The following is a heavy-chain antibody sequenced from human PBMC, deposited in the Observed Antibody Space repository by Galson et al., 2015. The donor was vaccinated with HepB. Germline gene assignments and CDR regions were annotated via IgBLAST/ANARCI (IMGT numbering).Heavy chain of an antibody. CDR3: ARSRGSVVVPAATFDY. J-gene: IGHJ4*02. D-gene: IGHD2-2*01. V-gene: IGHV1-18*01. CDR1: GYTLTSYG. CDR2: ISAYNGNT. Sequence: SVKVSCKASGYTLTSYGISWVRQAPGQGLEWMGWISAYNGNTNYAQKLQGRVTMTTDTSTSTAYMELRSLRSDDTAVYYCARSRGSVVVPAATFDYWGQGTLVTVSS.